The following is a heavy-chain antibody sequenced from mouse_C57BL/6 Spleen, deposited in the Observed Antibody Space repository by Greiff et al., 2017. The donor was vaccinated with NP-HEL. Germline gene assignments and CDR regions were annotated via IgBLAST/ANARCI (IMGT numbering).Heavy chain of an antibody. Sequence: EVKLVESGGGLVKPGGSLKLSCAASGFTFSSYAMSWVRQTPEKRLEWVATISDGGSYTYYPDNVKGRFTISRDNAKNNLYLQMSHLKSEDTAMYYCASVTTVVGGYFDVWGTGTTVTVSS. CDR3: ASVTTVVGGYFDV. J-gene: IGHJ1*03. CDR2: ISDGGSYT. CDR1: GFTFSSYA. V-gene: IGHV5-4*03. D-gene: IGHD1-1*01.